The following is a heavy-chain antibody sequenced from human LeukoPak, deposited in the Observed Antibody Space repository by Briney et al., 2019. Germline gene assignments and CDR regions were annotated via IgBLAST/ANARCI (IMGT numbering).Heavy chain of an antibody. CDR1: GGTFSSYA. Sequence: SVKVSCKASGGTFSSYAISWVRQAPGQGLEWMGGIIPIFGTANYAQKFQGRVTITADESASTAYMELSSLRSEDTAVYYCAREGPFNSIAAAAAPDYWGQGTLVTVSS. V-gene: IGHV1-69*13. D-gene: IGHD6-13*01. CDR2: IIPIFGTA. J-gene: IGHJ4*02. CDR3: AREGPFNSIAAAAAPDY.